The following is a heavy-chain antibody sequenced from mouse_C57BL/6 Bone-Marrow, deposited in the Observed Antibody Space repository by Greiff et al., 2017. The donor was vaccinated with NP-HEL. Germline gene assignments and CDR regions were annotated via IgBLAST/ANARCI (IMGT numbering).Heavy chain of an antibody. Sequence: QVQLQQSGAELVRPGTSVKVSCKASGYAFTNYLIEWVKQRPGQGLEWIGVINPGSGGTNYNEKFKGKATLTADKSSSTAYMQLSSLTSEDSAVYFCARADTRYFDYWGQGTTLTVSS. V-gene: IGHV1-54*01. J-gene: IGHJ2*01. CDR3: ARADTRYFDY. CDR1: GYAFTNYL. CDR2: INPGSGGT.